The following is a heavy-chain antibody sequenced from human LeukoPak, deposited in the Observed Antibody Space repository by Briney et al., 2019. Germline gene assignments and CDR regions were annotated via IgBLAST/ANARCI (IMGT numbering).Heavy chain of an antibody. D-gene: IGHD4-17*01. CDR3: AGMGGTVTWYY. J-gene: IGHJ4*02. CDR1: GFTFSTYW. CDR2: IKEDGSEK. V-gene: IGHV3-7*01. Sequence: GGSLRLSCAASGFTFSTYWMSWVRQAPGKGLEWVANIKEDGSEKYYVDSVKGRFTISRDNAKNSLYLQMNGLRVEDTAVYYCAGMGGTVTWYYWGQGTLVTVSS.